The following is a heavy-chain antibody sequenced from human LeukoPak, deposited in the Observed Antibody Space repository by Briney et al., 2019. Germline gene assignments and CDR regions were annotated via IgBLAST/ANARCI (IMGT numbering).Heavy chain of an antibody. CDR2: INDGGDST. Sequence: QSGGSLRLSCAASGFTFSSFAMSWVRRAPGKGLEWVSAINDGGDSTYYADSVKGRFTISRDNSKNTLYLQMNSLRAEDTAVYYCAQQLGYCTRGNCYSTYWGQGTVVTVSS. D-gene: IGHD2-15*01. V-gene: IGHV3-23*01. J-gene: IGHJ4*02. CDR1: GFTFSSFA. CDR3: AQQLGYCTRGNCYSTY.